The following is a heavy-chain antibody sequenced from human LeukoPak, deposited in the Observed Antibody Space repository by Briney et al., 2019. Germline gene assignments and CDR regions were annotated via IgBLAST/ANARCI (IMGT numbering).Heavy chain of an antibody. CDR3: ARHRGSGSGSPYYYYYYMDV. CDR1: GYSFTSYW. CDR2: IYPFDSDT. D-gene: IGHD3-10*01. V-gene: IGHV5-51*01. J-gene: IGHJ6*03. Sequence: GESLKISCRGSGYSFTSYWIAWVRQMPGKGLEWMGSIYPFDSDTTYSPSFQGQVTISVDKSINTAYLQWSSLKASDTAMYYCARHRGSGSGSPYYYYYYMDVWGKGTTVTVSS.